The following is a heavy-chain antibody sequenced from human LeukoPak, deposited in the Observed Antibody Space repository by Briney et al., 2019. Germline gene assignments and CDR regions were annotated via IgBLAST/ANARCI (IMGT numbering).Heavy chain of an antibody. D-gene: IGHD2-2*01. CDR3: AKASRVSSTDAVR. V-gene: IGHV3-23*01. Sequence: GRCMTLSSLASGLSTSTFTMGWVSLGHARGMEWVSSIRGNGETIYADYLKGRFTLSTDISRNTVYFQLNNLRVEDTAIYYCAKASRVSSTDAVRWGQGTLVTVSS. CDR1: GLSTSTFT. CDR2: IRGNGET. J-gene: IGHJ4*02.